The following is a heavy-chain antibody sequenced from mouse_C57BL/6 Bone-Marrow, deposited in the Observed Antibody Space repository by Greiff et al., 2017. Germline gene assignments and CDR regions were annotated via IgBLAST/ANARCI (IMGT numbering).Heavy chain of an antibody. Sequence: EVQLQESGPVLVKPGASVKMSCKASGYTFTDYYMNWVKQSHGKSLEWIGVINPYNGGTSYNQKFKGKATLTVDKSSSTAYMELNSLTSEDAAVYYYARGGPVWEMDYWGQGTSVTVSS. CDR1: GYTFTDYY. D-gene: IGHD2-10*02. CDR2: INPYNGGT. V-gene: IGHV1-19*01. J-gene: IGHJ4*01. CDR3: ARGGPVWEMDY.